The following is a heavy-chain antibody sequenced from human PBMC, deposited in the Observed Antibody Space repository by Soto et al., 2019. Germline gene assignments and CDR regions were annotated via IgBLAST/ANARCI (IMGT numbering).Heavy chain of an antibody. J-gene: IGHJ4*03. CDR3: ARSQAAAGTIFYY. Sequence: ASVKVSCKASGGTFSSYTISWVRQAPGQGLEWMGRIIPILGIANYAQKFQGRVTITADKSTSTAYMELSSLRSEDTAVYYCARSQAAAGTIFYYWGQGTMVTVSS. D-gene: IGHD6-13*01. CDR2: IIPILGIA. CDR1: GGTFSSYT. V-gene: IGHV1-69*02.